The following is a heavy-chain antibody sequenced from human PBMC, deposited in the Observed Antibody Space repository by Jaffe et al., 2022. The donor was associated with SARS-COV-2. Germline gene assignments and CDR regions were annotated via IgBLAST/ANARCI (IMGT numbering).Heavy chain of an antibody. CDR2: VYNDGRT. V-gene: IGHV4-61*02. CDR3: ARGGSGPNWFDP. CDR1: GGSISSDNYY. J-gene: IGHJ5*02. D-gene: IGHD6-19*01. Sequence: QVLLQESGPGLVKPSQTLSLTCIVSGGSISSDNYYWSWIRQPAGERLEWIGRVYNDGRTYYNPSLRGRLTISIDTPNNQFSLKLTSVTAADTAIYYCARGGSGPNWFDPWGQGTVVTVSS.